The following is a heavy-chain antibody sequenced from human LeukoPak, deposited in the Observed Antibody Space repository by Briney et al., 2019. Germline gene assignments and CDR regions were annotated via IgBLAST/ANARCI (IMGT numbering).Heavy chain of an antibody. Sequence: GGSLRLSCAASGFIFSTYSMNWVRQAPGKGLEWVSYISSSSSSTIYYADSVKGRFSISRDNAKNSLYLQMNSLRDEDTAVYYCARDGLGGAPFDYWGQGTLVTVSS. CDR2: ISSSSSSTI. J-gene: IGHJ4*02. D-gene: IGHD1-26*01. V-gene: IGHV3-48*02. CDR1: GFIFSTYS. CDR3: ARDGLGGAPFDY.